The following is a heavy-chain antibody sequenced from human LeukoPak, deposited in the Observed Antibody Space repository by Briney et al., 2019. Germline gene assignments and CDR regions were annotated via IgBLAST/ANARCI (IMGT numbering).Heavy chain of an antibody. D-gene: IGHD1-1*01. CDR1: GFTFSSYG. CDR2: ISYDGSNK. CDR3: AKDHGGTTTLDY. J-gene: IGHJ4*02. Sequence: GRSLRLSCAASGFTFSSYGMHWVRQAPGKGLGWVAVISYDGSNKYYADSVKGRFTISRDNSKNTLYLQMNSLRAEDTAVYYCAKDHGGTTTLDYWGQGTLVTVSS. V-gene: IGHV3-30*18.